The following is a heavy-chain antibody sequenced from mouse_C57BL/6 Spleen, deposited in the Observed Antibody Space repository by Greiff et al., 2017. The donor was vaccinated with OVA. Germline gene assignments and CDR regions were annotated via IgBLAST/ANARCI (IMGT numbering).Heavy chain of an antibody. Sequence: QVQLKESGPGLVAPSQCLSITCTVSGFSLTSYGVDWVRQSPGKGLEWLGVIWGVGSTHSNSALTSSLSISKDNSKSQVVLKMNSLQTDDTAMYYGASRGVVAPYGRDYWGQGTSVTGSS. V-gene: IGHV2-6*01. J-gene: IGHJ4*01. D-gene: IGHD1-1*01. CDR2: IWGVGST. CDR1: GFSLTSYG. CDR3: ASRGVVAPYGRDY.